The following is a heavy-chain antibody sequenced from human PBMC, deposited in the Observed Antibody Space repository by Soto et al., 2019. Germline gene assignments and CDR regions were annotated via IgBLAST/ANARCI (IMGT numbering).Heavy chain of an antibody. D-gene: IGHD3-3*01. Sequence: SETLSLTCSVSGASIRDDYWTCIRQSPGKGLEWIGAIYHSGYRKYNTSFESRVAISMDMSKNQLTLSLTSVPAADTAVYYCARERSLFGVVTFDFWGHGTMVTVSS. J-gene: IGHJ4*01. V-gene: IGHV4-59*12. CDR1: GASIRDDY. CDR3: ARERSLFGVVTFDF. CDR2: IYHSGYR.